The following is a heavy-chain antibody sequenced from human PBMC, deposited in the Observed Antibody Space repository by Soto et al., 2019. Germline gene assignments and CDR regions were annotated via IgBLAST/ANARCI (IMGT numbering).Heavy chain of an antibody. J-gene: IGHJ4*02. CDR2: INWNSVSI. Sequence: PGGSLRLSCVASGFTFDDYGMHWVRQAPGKGLEWVSGINWNSVSIGYADSVKGRFTISRDNAKNSLYLQMTSLRPEDTAFYYCTKGAYSGGWGGDSWGQGTLVTVS. CDR3: TKGAYSGGWGGDS. CDR1: GFTFDDYG. V-gene: IGHV3-9*01. D-gene: IGHD6-19*01.